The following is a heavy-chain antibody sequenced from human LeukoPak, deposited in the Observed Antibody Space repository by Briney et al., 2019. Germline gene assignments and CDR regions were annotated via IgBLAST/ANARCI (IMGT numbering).Heavy chain of an antibody. CDR2: INHSGST. V-gene: IGHV4-34*01. J-gene: IGHJ6*02. CDR3: ARNRYQLLRYYYYYYGMDV. Sequence: PSETLSLTRAVYGGSFSGYYWSWIRQPPGKGLEWIGEINHSGSTNYNPSLKSRVTISVDTSKNQFSLKPSSVTAADTAVYYCARNRYQLLRYYYYYYGMDVWGQGTTVTVSS. D-gene: IGHD2-2*01. CDR1: GGSFSGYY.